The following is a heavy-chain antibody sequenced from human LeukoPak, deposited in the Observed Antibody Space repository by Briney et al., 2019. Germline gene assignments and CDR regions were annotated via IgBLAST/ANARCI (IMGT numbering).Heavy chain of an antibody. V-gene: IGHV3-21*01. J-gene: IGHJ4*02. CDR3: ARGIAAAQLTYYFDY. Sequence: GGSLRLSCAASGFTFSSYAMNWVRQAPGKGLEWVSSISSSSSYIYYADSVKGRFTISRDNAKNSLYLQMNSLRAEDTAVYYCARGIAAAQLTYYFDYWGRGTLVTVSS. D-gene: IGHD6-13*01. CDR2: ISSSSSYI. CDR1: GFTFSSYA.